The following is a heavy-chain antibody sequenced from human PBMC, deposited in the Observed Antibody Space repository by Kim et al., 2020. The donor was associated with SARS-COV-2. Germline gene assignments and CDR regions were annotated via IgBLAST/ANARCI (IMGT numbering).Heavy chain of an antibody. Sequence: ASVKVSCKASGYTFTSYAMNWVRQAPGQGLEWMGWINTNTGNPTYAQGFTGRFVFSLDTSVSTAYLQISSLKAEDTAVYYCAREDTAMVKVGGAFDIWGQGTMVTVSS. CDR2: INTNTGNP. D-gene: IGHD5-18*01. CDR1: GYTFTSYA. V-gene: IGHV7-4-1*02. CDR3: AREDTAMVKVGGAFDI. J-gene: IGHJ3*02.